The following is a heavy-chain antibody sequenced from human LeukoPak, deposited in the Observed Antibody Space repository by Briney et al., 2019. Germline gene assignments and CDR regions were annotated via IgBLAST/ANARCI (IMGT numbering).Heavy chain of an antibody. D-gene: IGHD2-2*01. V-gene: IGHV3-23*01. J-gene: IGHJ4*02. CDR2: ISGSGEST. CDR3: AKLGTSDDY. CDR1: GFSFSNYA. Sequence: GGSLRLSCAASGFSFSNYAMNWVRQAPGKGLEWVSSISGSGESTYYADSVRGRFSNSGDNSKNTLYLQMNSLRAEDTAVYYCAKLGTSDDYWGQGTLVTVSS.